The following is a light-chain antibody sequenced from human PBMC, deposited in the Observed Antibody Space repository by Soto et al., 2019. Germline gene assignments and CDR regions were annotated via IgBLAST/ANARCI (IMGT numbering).Light chain of an antibody. CDR2: GAS. CDR1: QSVSNNY. CDR3: QQYGSSGT. V-gene: IGKV3-20*01. Sequence: EIVLTQSPGTLSLSPGERGTLSCRASQSVSNNYLAWYQQKPGQAPRLLIYGASNRATGIPDRFSGSGSGTDFTLTIRRLEPEDFAVYYCQQYGSSGTFGQGTKVDIK. J-gene: IGKJ1*01.